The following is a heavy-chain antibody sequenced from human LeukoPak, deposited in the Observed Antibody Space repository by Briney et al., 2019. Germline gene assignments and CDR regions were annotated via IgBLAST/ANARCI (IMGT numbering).Heavy chain of an antibody. CDR3: AREDRNTAMEK. CDR2: INHSGST. V-gene: IGHV4-34*01. Sequence: SETLSLTCAVYGGSFSGYYWSWIRQPPGKGLEWIGEINHSGSTNYNPSLKSRVTISVDTSKNQFSLKLSSVTAADTAVYYCAREDRNTAMEKRGQGTLVTVSS. J-gene: IGHJ1*01. D-gene: IGHD5-18*01. CDR1: GGSFSGYY.